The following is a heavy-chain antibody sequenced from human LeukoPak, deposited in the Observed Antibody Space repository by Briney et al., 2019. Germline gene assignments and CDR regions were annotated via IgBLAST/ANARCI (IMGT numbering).Heavy chain of an antibody. J-gene: IGHJ4*02. CDR2: ISYDGSNK. V-gene: IGHV3-30*03. CDR1: GFTFSSYG. D-gene: IGHD1-1*01. Sequence: GRSLRLSCAASGFTFSSYGMHWVRQAPGKGLEWVAVISYDGSNKYYADSVKGRFTISRDNSKNTLYLQMNSLRAEDTAVYYCASNKLEPGYFDYWGQGTLVTVSS. CDR3: ASNKLEPGYFDY.